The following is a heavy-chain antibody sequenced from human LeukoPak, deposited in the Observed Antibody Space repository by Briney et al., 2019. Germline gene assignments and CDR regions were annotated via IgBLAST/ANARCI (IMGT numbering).Heavy chain of an antibody. D-gene: IGHD5-24*01. CDR3: ARGIVEMATIEFGAFDI. Sequence: GGSLRLSCAGSGFSFSTYSMNWVRQAPGKGLEWVSGITGSGANTYYADSVKGRFTISRDNSKNTLYLRMNSLRAEDTAVYYCARGIVEMATIEFGAFDIWGQGTMVTVSS. CDR2: ITGSGANT. J-gene: IGHJ3*02. CDR1: GFSFSTYS. V-gene: IGHV3-23*01.